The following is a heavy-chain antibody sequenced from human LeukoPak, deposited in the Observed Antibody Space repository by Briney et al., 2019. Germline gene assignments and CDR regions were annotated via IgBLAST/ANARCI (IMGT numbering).Heavy chain of an antibody. D-gene: IGHD3-10*01. Sequence: SVKVSCKASGGSFSNYAISWVRQAPGQGLEWMGGIIPILGSATYAQHFQGRVTITMDESTTTAYMELSSLRPGDTAVFYCARGERAIPIYYWGQGTLDTVSS. V-gene: IGHV1-69*05. CDR1: GGSFSNYA. CDR3: ARGERAIPIYY. CDR2: IIPILGSA. J-gene: IGHJ4*02.